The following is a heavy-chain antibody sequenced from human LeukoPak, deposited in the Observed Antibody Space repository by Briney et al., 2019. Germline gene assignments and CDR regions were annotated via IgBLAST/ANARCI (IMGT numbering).Heavy chain of an antibody. J-gene: IGHJ4*02. Sequence: GGSLTLSCAASGLRFSSYWMDWVRQAPGKGLEWVAHIKEDGSGEYYVDSVKGQFTISIDNAKKSMYLQMNSLRVEDTAIYYCVSGSGWIFDYWGQGTLVTVSS. D-gene: IGHD6-19*01. CDR2: IKEDGSGE. CDR1: GLRFSSYW. CDR3: VSGSGWIFDY. V-gene: IGHV3-7*03.